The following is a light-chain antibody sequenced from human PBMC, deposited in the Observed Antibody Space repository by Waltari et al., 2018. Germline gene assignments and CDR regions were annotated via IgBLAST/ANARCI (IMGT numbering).Light chain of an antibody. Sequence: SYVVTQSPSVSVAPGEPARITCAGDHLGRQSVHWYQQRPGQAPVLVIAYDSDRPAGIPERFSGSNSGNTATLTISWVEADDEADYYCLVWHSTTDHHGVFGGGTKLTVL. J-gene: IGLJ2*01. CDR3: LVWHSTTDHHGV. V-gene: IGLV3-21*04. CDR1: HLGRQS. CDR2: YDS.